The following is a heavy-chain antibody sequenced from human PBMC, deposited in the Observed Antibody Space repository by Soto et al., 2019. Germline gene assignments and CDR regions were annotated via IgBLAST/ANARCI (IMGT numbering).Heavy chain of an antibody. CDR2: IYYTGST. CDR3: ARHPGYAVPTVYATHYFNY. V-gene: IGHV4-39*01. D-gene: IGHD2-8*01. J-gene: IGHJ4*02. Sequence: QLQLQESGPGLVKPSETLSLTCTVSGDSISSKYYYCAWIRQPPGKGLEWIGSIYYTGSTYYNPSLKSRVAMSVDTSETRFSLRLSSVTAADTAVYYCARHPGYAVPTVYATHYFNYWGQGILVTVST. CDR1: GDSISSKYYY.